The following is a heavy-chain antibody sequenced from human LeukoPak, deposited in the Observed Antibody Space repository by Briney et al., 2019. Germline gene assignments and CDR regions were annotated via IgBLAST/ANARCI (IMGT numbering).Heavy chain of an antibody. CDR3: ARAIYDYVWGSYLDY. CDR2: IYTSGST. D-gene: IGHD3-16*02. Sequence: SQTLSLTCTVSGGSISRGSYYWSWIRQPAGKGLEWIGRIYTSGSTNYNPSLKSRVTISVDTSKNQFSLKLSSVTAADTAVYYCARAIYDYVWGSYLDYWGLGTLVTVSS. J-gene: IGHJ4*02. CDR1: GGSISRGSYY. V-gene: IGHV4-61*02.